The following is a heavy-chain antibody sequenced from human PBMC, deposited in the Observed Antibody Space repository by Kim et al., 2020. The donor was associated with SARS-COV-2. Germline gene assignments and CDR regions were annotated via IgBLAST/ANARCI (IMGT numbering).Heavy chain of an antibody. V-gene: IGHV4-61*01. CDR1: GDSVGSGSYY. D-gene: IGHD1-26*01. CDR3: ARENTGSWSYYYAWFDP. CDR2: VYYNGVV. Sequence: SETLSLTCTVSGDSVGSGSYYWSWIRQPPGKGLEWIGYVYYNGVVNYNPSLESRLTISVDTSKNQFSLELSSVTAADTAVYYCARENTGSWSYYYAWFDPWGQGTLVTVSS. J-gene: IGHJ5*02.